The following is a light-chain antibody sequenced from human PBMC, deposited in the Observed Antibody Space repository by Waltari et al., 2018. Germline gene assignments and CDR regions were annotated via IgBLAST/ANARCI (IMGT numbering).Light chain of an antibody. Sequence: AVGDRVTITCQTTQDVTTSLSWFQQKPGKAPQLLISDASTLQSGVPSRFSGSGSGTSFSFTITSLQPEDSATYYCQHYHTLPYTFGRGTKLQIK. CDR3: QHYHTLPYT. J-gene: IGKJ2*01. CDR1: QDVTTS. CDR2: DAS. V-gene: IGKV1-33*01.